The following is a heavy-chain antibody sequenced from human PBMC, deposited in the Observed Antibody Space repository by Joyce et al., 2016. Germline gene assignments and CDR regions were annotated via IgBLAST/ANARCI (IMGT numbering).Heavy chain of an antibody. J-gene: IGHJ5*02. CDR3: ARPSRIAYNSAWSWFDP. D-gene: IGHD6-19*01. V-gene: IGHV5-51*01. CDR2: IYPGDSDT. CDR1: GYSFTTYW. Sequence: EVQLVQSGAEVKKPGESLKISCKGSGYSFTTYWIAWVRQLPGKGLEWMGIIYPGDSDTGYSPSFQGQVTSSADKSISTAYLQWSSLKASDTAMYYCARPSRIAYNSAWSWFDPWGQGTLVTVSS.